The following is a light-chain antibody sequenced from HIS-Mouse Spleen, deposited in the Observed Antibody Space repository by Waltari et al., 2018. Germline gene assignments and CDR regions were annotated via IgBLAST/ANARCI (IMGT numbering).Light chain of an antibody. CDR3: CSYAGSSTVV. Sequence: QSALTQPASVSGSPGQSITISCTGTSSDGGRYNLVSWYKQHPGKAPKLMIYEGSKRPSGVSNRFSGSKSGNTASLTISGLQAEDEADYYCCSYAGSSTVVFGGGTKLTVL. V-gene: IGLV2-23*01. CDR2: EGS. CDR1: SSDGGRYNL. J-gene: IGLJ2*01.